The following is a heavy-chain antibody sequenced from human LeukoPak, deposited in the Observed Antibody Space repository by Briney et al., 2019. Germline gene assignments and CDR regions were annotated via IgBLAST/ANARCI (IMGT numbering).Heavy chain of an antibody. CDR3: ARGGAVGSYTFDY. CDR1: GGTSSSYA. J-gene: IGHJ4*02. D-gene: IGHD1-26*01. CDR2: IIPIFGTA. V-gene: IGHV1-69*01. Sequence: SVKVSCKASGGTSSSYAISWVRQAPGQGLEWMGGIIPIFGTANYAQKFQGRVTITADESTSTAYMELSSLRSEDTAVYYCARGGAVGSYTFDYWGQGTLVTVSS.